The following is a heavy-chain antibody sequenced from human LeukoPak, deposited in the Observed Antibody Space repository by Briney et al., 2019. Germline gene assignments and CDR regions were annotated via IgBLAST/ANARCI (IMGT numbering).Heavy chain of an antibody. Sequence: GGSLRLSCAGSGFTFSIYNMNWVRQAPGKGLEWVAFIRYDGSNKYYADSVKGRFTISRDNSKNTLYLQMNSLRAEDTAVYYCAKDRNYGSGSYCDYWGQGTLVTVSS. CDR1: GFTFSIYN. V-gene: IGHV3-30*02. CDR3: AKDRNYGSGSYCDY. D-gene: IGHD3-10*01. CDR2: IRYDGSNK. J-gene: IGHJ4*02.